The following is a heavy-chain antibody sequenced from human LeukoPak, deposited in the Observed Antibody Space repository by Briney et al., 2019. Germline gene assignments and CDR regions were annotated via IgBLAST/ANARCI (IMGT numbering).Heavy chain of an antibody. CDR3: ARAYGDYVFDY. V-gene: IGHV5-51*01. CDR1: EYSFTNYW. J-gene: IGHJ4*02. CDR2: IYPGDSDT. Sequence: GESLKISCKVSEYSFTNYWIGWVRQMPGKGLEWMGIIYPGDSDTRYSPSFQGQVTISADKSISTAYLQWSSLKASDTAMYYCARAYGDYVFDYWGQGTPVTVSS. D-gene: IGHD4-17*01.